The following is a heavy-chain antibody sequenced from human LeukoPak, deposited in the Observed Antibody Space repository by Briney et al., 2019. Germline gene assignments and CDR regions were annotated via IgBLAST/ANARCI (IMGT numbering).Heavy chain of an antibody. Sequence: SQTLSLTCTVSGGSISSGGYYWSWIRQHPGKGLEWIGYIYYSGSTYYNPSLKSRVTISVDTSKNQFSLKLSSVTAADTAVYYCARDRKGGSSWSFYDPGFVDVWGNGTTVTVSS. CDR2: IYYSGST. D-gene: IGHD6-13*01. CDR3: ARDRKGGSSWSFYDPGFVDV. V-gene: IGHV4-31*03. CDR1: GGSISSGGYY. J-gene: IGHJ6*04.